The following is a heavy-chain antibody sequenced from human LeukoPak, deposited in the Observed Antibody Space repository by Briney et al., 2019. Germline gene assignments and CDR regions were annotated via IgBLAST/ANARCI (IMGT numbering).Heavy chain of an antibody. D-gene: IGHD3-22*01. CDR2: MYYSGST. J-gene: IGHJ5*02. Sequence: PPETLSLTCTVSGGSISSGGYYWSWIRQPPGKGLEWIAYMYYSGSTYYNPSLKSRVTMSADTSKNQLSLKLSSVTAADTAVYYCARPYYYDSRIDPWGQGILVTVSS. CDR1: GGSISSGGYY. CDR3: ARPYYYDSRIDP. V-gene: IGHV4-30-4*08.